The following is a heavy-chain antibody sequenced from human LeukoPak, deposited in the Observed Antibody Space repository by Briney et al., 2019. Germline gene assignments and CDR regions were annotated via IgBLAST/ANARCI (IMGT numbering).Heavy chain of an antibody. CDR1: GFTFSSYW. Sequence: GGSLRLSCAASGFTFSSYWMSWVRQAPGKGLEWVANIKQDGSEKYYVDSVKGRFTISRDNAKNSLYLQMNSLRAEDTAVYYCARVPVLRYFDWLFHWGQGTLVTVSS. D-gene: IGHD3-9*01. V-gene: IGHV3-7*01. J-gene: IGHJ5*02. CDR3: ARVPVLRYFDWLFH. CDR2: IKQDGSEK.